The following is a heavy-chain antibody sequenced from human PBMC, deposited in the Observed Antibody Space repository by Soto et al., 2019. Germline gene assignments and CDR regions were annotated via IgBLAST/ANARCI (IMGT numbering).Heavy chain of an antibody. CDR1: GFTFSSYW. CDR2: IKQDGSEK. J-gene: IGHJ6*03. V-gene: IGHV3-7*01. Sequence: GGSLRLSCAASGFTFSSYWMSWVRQAPGKGLEWVANIKQDGSEKYYVDSVKGRFTISRDNAKNSLYLQMNSLRAEDTAVYYCARAGGGSSTYYYYYSYMDVWGKGTTVTVSS. D-gene: IGHD2-15*01. CDR3: ARAGGGSSTYYYYYSYMDV.